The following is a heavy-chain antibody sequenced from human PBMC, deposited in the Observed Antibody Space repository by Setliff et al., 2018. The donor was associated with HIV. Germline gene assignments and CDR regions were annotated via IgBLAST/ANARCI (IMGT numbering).Heavy chain of an antibody. J-gene: IGHJ4*02. CDR2: IYYSGST. CDR3: ARGLTSVAG. CDR1: GGSFSGYS. V-gene: IGHV4-34*01. D-gene: IGHD6-19*01. Sequence: SETLSLTCAVYGGSFSGYSWIWIRQPPGKGLEWIGSIYYSGSTYYNPSLKSRVTISVDRSKNQFSLRLNSVTAADTAVYYCARGLTSVAGWGQGTLVTVSS.